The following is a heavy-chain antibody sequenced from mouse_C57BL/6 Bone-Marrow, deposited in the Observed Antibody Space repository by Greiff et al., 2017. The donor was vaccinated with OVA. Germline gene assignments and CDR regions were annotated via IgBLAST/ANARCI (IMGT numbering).Heavy chain of an antibody. V-gene: IGHV1-64*01. CDR2: IHPNSGST. J-gene: IGHJ4*01. CDR1: GYTFTSYW. Sequence: QVHVKQPGAELVKPGASVKLSCKASGYTFTSYWMHWVKQRPGQGLEWIGMIHPNSGSTNYNEKFKSKATLTVDKSSSTAYMQLSSLTSEDSAVYYCARQDSSGYHYYAMDYWGQGTSVTVSS. D-gene: IGHD3-2*02. CDR3: ARQDSSGYHYYAMDY.